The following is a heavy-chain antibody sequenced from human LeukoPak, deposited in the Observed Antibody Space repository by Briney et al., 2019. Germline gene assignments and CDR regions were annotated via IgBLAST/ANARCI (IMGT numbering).Heavy chain of an antibody. V-gene: IGHV4-34*01. D-gene: IGHD2-2*01. CDR1: GGSFSGYY. J-gene: IGHJ6*03. CDR2: INHSGST. Sequence: PSETLSLTCAVYGGSFSGYYWSWIRQPPGKGLEWIGEINHSGSTNYNPSLKSRVTISVDTSKNQFSLKLSSVTAADTAVYYCARRVSSTRSRYYMDVWGKGTTVTVSS. CDR3: ARRVSSTRSRYYMDV.